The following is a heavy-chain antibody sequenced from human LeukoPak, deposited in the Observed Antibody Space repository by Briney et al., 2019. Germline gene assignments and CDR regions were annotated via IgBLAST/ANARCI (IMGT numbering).Heavy chain of an antibody. D-gene: IGHD6-6*01. J-gene: IGHJ1*01. V-gene: IGHV3-21*01. CDR3: ARDLTTSSTAYLQH. Sequence: SGGSLRLSCEASGFTFSSYAMGWVRQAPGKGLDWVSSISSSSTYIYYADSVKGRFTISRDNAKNSLYLQMNSLRAEDTAVYYCARDLTTSSTAYLQHWGQGTLVTVSS. CDR1: GFTFSSYA. CDR2: ISSSSTYI.